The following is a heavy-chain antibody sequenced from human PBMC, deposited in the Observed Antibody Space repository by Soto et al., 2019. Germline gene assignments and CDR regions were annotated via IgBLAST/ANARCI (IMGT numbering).Heavy chain of an antibody. CDR1: GFTFSSYA. J-gene: IGHJ5*02. CDR2: ISYDGSNK. D-gene: IGHD3-22*01. Sequence: HPGGSLRLSCAASGFTFSSYAMHWVRQAPGKGLEWVAVISYDGSNKYYADSVKGRFTISRDDSKNTLYLQMNSLKTEDTAVYYCTTDASAYYDSSTYYPWGQGTLVTVSS. CDR3: TTDASAYYDSSTYYP. V-gene: IGHV3-30-3*01.